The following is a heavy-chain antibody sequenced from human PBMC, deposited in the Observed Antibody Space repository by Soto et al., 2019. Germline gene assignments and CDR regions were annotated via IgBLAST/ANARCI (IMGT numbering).Heavy chain of an antibody. D-gene: IGHD3-3*01. CDR3: ARDYDDFWSAGLSPGDWFDP. J-gene: IGHJ5*02. CDR1: GYTFTSYG. V-gene: IGHV1-18*01. Sequence: ASVKVSCTASGYTFTSYGISWVRQAPGQGLEWMGWISAYNGNTNYAQKLQGRVTMTTDTSTSTAYMELRSLRSDDTAVYYCARDYDDFWSAGLSPGDWFDPWGQGTLVTVSS. CDR2: ISAYNGNT.